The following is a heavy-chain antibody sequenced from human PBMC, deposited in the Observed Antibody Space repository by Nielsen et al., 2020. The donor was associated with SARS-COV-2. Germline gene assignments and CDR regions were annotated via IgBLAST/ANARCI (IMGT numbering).Heavy chain of an antibody. CDR2: IKTNGGIT. Sequence: GESLKISCAASGINFSDYAMAWGRQAPGKGLEWVSVIKTNGGITYYADSVKGRCTISRDNSQNTLYLQMNSLRVEDTAVYYCARDCWFGDSLGYYYGLDVWGQGTTVSVSS. D-gene: IGHD3-10*01. CDR3: ARDCWFGDSLGYYYGLDV. CDR1: GINFSDYA. J-gene: IGHJ6*01. V-gene: IGHV3-23*01.